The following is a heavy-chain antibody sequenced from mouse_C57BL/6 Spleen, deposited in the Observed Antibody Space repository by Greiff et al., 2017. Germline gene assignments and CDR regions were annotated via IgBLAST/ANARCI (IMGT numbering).Heavy chain of an antibody. J-gene: IGHJ1*03. Sequence: EVMLVESGGGLVKPGGSLKLSCAASGFPFSDYGMHWVRQAPEKGLEWVAYISSGSSNIYYADTVKGRFTISRDNAKNTLFLQMTSLRSEDTAMYYCARPGLRDWYLDVWGTGTTVTVSS. CDR1: GFPFSDYG. V-gene: IGHV5-17*01. D-gene: IGHD3-1*01. CDR2: ISSGSSNI. CDR3: ARPGLRDWYLDV.